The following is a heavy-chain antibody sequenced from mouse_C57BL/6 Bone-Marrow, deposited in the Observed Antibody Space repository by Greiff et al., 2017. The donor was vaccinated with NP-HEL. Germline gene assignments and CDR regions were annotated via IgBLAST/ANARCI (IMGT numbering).Heavy chain of an antibody. CDR3: ARSLYGSSFYAMDY. V-gene: IGHV1-64*01. D-gene: IGHD1-1*01. J-gene: IGHJ4*01. CDR1: GYTFTSYW. Sequence: QVQLQQSGAELVKPGASVKLSCKASGYTFTSYWMHWVKQRPGQGLEWIGMIHPNSGSTNYNEKFKSKATLTVDKSSSTAYMQLSSLTSEDSAVYYCARSLYGSSFYAMDYWGQGTSVTVSS. CDR2: IHPNSGST.